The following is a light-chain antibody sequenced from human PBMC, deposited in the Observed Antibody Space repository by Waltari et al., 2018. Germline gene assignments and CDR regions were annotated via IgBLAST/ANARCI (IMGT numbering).Light chain of an antibody. V-gene: IGKV4-1*01. Sequence: DIVMTQSPDSLAVSLGERATINCKSSQSVLYPSNNKNYLPWYQQKPGQPPKLLFYWASTRESGVPDRFSGSGSGTDFTLTISGLQAEDVAVYYCQQYYSPPWTFGQGTQVEIK. CDR3: QQYYSPPWT. J-gene: IGKJ1*01. CDR2: WAS. CDR1: QSVLYPSNNKNY.